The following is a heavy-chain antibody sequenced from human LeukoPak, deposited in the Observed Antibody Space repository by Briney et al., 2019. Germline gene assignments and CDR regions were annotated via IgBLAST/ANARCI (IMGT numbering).Heavy chain of an antibody. J-gene: IGHJ5*02. CDR3: AREGRWDCSSTSCYSWFDP. CDR1: GGTFSRYS. V-gene: IGHV1-69*04. D-gene: IGHD2-2*02. CDR2: SIPIVGIA. Sequence: ASVKVFCKASGGTFSRYSISWVRQAPGQGLEWMGRSIPIVGIANYAQKFQGRVTITADKSTSTAYMELSSLRSEDTAVYYCAREGRWDCSSTSCYSWFDPRGQGTLVTVSS.